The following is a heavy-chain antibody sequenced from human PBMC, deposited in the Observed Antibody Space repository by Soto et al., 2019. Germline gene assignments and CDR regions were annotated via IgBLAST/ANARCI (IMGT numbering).Heavy chain of an antibody. J-gene: IGHJ6*02. D-gene: IGHD5-12*01. CDR1: GGSITRGGYY. V-gene: IGHV4-31*03. CDR3: ASTDGYNRAVGWYYGMDV. CDR2: IYYSGST. Sequence: SETLSLTCTVSGGSITRGGYYWSWIRQHPGKGLEWIGYIYYSGSTYYNPSLKSRVTISVDTSKNQFSLKLSSVTAADTAVYYCASTDGYNRAVGWYYGMDVWGQGTTVTVSS.